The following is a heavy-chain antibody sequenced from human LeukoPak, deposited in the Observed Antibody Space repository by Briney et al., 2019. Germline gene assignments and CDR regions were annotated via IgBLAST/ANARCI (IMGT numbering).Heavy chain of an antibody. D-gene: IGHD6-19*01. J-gene: IGHJ4*02. V-gene: IGHV3-23*01. Sequence: GGSLRLSCTASGFTFNNYVMSRVSQAPGTGLEWVSSISSGGGGGTYYADSVKGRFTISRDNSKNTLYLQMNSLRVDDTAVYYCAKVRPPPGSGWYGGDDSWGQGTLVTVSS. CDR2: ISSGGGGGT. CDR3: AKVRPPPGSGWYGGDDS. CDR1: GFTFNNYV.